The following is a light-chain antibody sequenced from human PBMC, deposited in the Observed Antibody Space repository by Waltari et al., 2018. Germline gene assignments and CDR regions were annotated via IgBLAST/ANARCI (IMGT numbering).Light chain of an antibody. CDR1: SSDAGGYNY. V-gene: IGLV2-23*02. J-gene: IGLJ2*01. Sequence: QSALTQPASVSGSPGQSITISCTGTSSDAGGYNYVSWYQQYPGKAPKLMIYDVSKRPSGVSNRFSGSKSGNTASLTISGLQAEDEADYYCCSYAGSRIHVLFGGGTKLTVL. CDR3: CSYAGSRIHVL. CDR2: DVS.